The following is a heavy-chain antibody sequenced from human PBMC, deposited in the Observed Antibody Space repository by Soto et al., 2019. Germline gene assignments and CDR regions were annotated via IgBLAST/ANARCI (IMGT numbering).Heavy chain of an antibody. CDR2: IYTSGST. Sequence: QVQLRESGPGLVKPSETLSLTCTVSGGSISSYYWSWIRQPAGKGLEWIGRIYTSGSTNYNPSLKSRVTMSVDTSKNQFSLKLSSVTAADTAVYYCARDCPLDLLWCSGSPAAFDYWGQGTLVTVSS. J-gene: IGHJ4*02. CDR3: ARDCPLDLLWCSGSPAAFDY. V-gene: IGHV4-4*07. CDR1: GGSISSYY. D-gene: IGHD3-10*02.